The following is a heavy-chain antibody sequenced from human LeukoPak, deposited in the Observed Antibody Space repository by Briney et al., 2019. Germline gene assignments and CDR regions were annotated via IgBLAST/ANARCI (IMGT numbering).Heavy chain of an antibody. CDR3: TREASGYGSGWAFDY. CDR2: TRNKVNSYTT. D-gene: IGHD6-19*01. J-gene: IGHJ4*02. CDR1: GFTFSDHY. Sequence: GGSLRLSCAASGFTFSDHYMDWVRQAPGKGLEWVGRTRNKVNSYTTEYAASVKGRFTISRDDSKNSLYLQMNSLKTEDTAVYYCTREASGYGSGWAFDYWGQGILVTVSS. V-gene: IGHV3-72*01.